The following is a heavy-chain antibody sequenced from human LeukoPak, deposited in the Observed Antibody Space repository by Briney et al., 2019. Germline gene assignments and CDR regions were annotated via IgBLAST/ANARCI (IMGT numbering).Heavy chain of an antibody. D-gene: IGHD3-10*01. CDR1: GYTFTSYD. V-gene: IGHV1-8*03. CDR3: ARGRGAYYYMDV. J-gene: IGHJ6*03. Sequence: GASVKVSCKASGYTFTSYDINWVRQATGQGLEWMGWMNPNSGNTGYAQKFQGRVTITRNTSISTAYMELSSLRSEDTAVYYCARGRGAYYYMDVWGKGTTVTVSS. CDR2: MNPNSGNT.